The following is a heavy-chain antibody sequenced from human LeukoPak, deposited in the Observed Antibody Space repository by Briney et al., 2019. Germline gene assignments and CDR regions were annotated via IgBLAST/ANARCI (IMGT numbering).Heavy chain of an antibody. Sequence: PGGSLRLSCAASGSTFSSYWMHWVRQAPGKGLVWVSRINSDGSSTSYADSVKGRFTISRDNAKNTPYLQMNSLRAEDTAVYYCARDVVVGATWAFDIWGQGTMVTVSS. D-gene: IGHD1-26*01. CDR1: GSTFSSYW. CDR3: ARDVVVGATWAFDI. CDR2: INSDGSST. V-gene: IGHV3-74*01. J-gene: IGHJ3*02.